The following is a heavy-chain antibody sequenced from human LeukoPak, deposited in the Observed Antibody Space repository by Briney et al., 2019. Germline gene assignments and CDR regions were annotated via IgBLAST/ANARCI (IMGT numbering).Heavy chain of an antibody. CDR3: ARADHDYYDSSGYLGY. CDR1: GGSISSGSHY. D-gene: IGHD3-22*01. V-gene: IGHV4-39*07. J-gene: IGHJ4*02. CDR2: IYYSGTT. Sequence: PSETLSLTCTVSGGSISSGSHYWGWIRQPPGKGLEWIGSIYYSGTTYYSPSVKSRVTISVDTSKNQFSLKLSSVTAADTAVYYCARADHDYYDSSGYLGYWGQGTLVTVSS.